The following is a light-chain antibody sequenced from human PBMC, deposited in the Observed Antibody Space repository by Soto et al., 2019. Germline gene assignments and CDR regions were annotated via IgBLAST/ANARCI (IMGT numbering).Light chain of an antibody. Sequence: EIAVTQSPGPLPLSPGERATLSCRASQSVSSSYLAWYQHKPSQATTLLTYGASIRATGIPDKFSGSGSGPDFTLTISRPVPQDFVVDTAPPKVCTPWLFGAG. CDR2: GAS. J-gene: IGKJ4*01. V-gene: IGKV3-20*01. CDR3: PPKVCTPWL. CDR1: QSVSSSY.